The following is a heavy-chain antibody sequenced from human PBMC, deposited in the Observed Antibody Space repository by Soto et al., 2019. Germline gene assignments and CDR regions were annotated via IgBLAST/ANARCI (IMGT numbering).Heavy chain of an antibody. Sequence: GASVKVSCKASGGTFSSYAISWVREAPGQGLEWMGGIIPIFGTANYAQKFQGRVTITADESTSTAYMELSSLRSEDTAVYYCAGEPRDGYNYHYYYGMDVWGQGTTVTVSS. CDR1: GGTFSSYA. CDR3: AGEPRDGYNYHYYYGMDV. V-gene: IGHV1-69*13. J-gene: IGHJ6*02. CDR2: IIPIFGTA. D-gene: IGHD5-12*01.